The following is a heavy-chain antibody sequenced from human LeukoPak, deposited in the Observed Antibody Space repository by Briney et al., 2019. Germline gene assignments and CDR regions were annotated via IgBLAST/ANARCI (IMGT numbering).Heavy chain of an antibody. Sequence: ASVKVSCKASGYTFTSYGISWVRQAPGQGLERMGWISAYNGNTNYAQKLQGRVTMTTDTSTSTAYMELRSLRSDDTAVYYCARDPYGDGKDNWFDPWGQGTLVTVSS. J-gene: IGHJ5*02. CDR2: ISAYNGNT. D-gene: IGHD4-17*01. V-gene: IGHV1-18*01. CDR3: ARDPYGDGKDNWFDP. CDR1: GYTFTSYG.